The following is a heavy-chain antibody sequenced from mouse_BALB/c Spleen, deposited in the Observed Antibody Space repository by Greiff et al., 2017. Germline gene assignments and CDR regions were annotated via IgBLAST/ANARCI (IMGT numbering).Heavy chain of an antibody. V-gene: IGHV5-17*02. CDR2: ISSGSSTI. CDR3: ARFRYGGDY. CDR1: GFTFSSFG. Sequence: EVKVVESGGGLVQPGGSRKLSCAASGFTFSSFGMHWVRQAPEKGLEWVAYISSGSSTIYYADTVKGRFTISRDNPKNTLFLQMTSLRSEDTAMYYCARFRYGGDYWGQGTTLTVSS. J-gene: IGHJ2*01. D-gene: IGHD2-14*01.